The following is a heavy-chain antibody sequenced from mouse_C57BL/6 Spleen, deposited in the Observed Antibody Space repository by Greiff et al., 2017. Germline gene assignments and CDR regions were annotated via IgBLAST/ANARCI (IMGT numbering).Heavy chain of an antibody. CDR3: ARGVYFDV. CDR2: IDPSDSST. J-gene: IGHJ1*03. V-gene: IGHV1-50*01. CDR1: GYTFTSYW. Sequence: QVQLQQPGAELVKPGASVTLSCTASGYTFTSYWMQWVKQRPGQGLEWIGEIDPSDSSTNYNQQFKGKATLTVDTSSSTAYMRLSSLTYEDSAVYYCARGVYFDVWGTGTTVTVSS.